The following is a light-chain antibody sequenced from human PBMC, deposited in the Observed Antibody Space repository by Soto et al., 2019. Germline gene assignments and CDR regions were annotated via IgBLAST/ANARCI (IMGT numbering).Light chain of an antibody. Sequence: DIQMTQSPSSLSASVGDRVTITCRASQDISDYLAWYQQKPGKVPKLLLYAASTLQSGVPSRFSGSGSGTDFTLTITSVQPEDGASYYCQEYSSLLYTFGQGTKVEIK. CDR3: QEYSSLLYT. J-gene: IGKJ2*01. CDR2: AAS. V-gene: IGKV1-27*01. CDR1: QDISDY.